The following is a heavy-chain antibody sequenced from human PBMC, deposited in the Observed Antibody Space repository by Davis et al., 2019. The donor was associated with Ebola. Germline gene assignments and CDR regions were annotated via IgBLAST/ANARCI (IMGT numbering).Heavy chain of an antibody. Sequence: GESLKISCAVSGFSFSGYWMSWVRQAPGKGLEWVASIKKDGNEKYYVDSVKGRFTISRDNAKNSLYLQMNNLRVEDTAIYYCTTYRVSGYWGQGTLVTVSS. CDR3: TTYRVSGY. V-gene: IGHV3-7*03. CDR1: GFSFSGYW. CDR2: IKKDGNEK. D-gene: IGHD2-21*01. J-gene: IGHJ4*02.